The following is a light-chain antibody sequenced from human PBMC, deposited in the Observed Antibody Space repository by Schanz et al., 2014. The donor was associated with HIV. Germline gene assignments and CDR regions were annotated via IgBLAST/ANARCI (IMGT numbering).Light chain of an antibody. J-gene: IGLJ2*01. CDR1: SSDVGGYNY. CDR2: EVN. Sequence: QSVLTQPPSASGSPGQSVTISCTGTSSDVGGYNYVSWYQQHPGKALKLMIYEVNKRPSGVPDRFSGSKSGNTASLTISGLQAEDEADYYCSSYTSSSTRVFGGGTKLTVL. V-gene: IGLV2-8*01. CDR3: SSYTSSSTRV.